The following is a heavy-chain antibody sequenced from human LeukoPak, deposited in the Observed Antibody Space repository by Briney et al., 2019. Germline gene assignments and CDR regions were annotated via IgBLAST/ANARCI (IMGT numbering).Heavy chain of an antibody. J-gene: IGHJ4*02. Sequence: GGSLRLSRAGAGFTFSDYWIHWVRRAPGKGLVWVSRINTDGSITNYADSVKCRFSISRDNAKNTLYLQMSSLRAEDTAVYYCARDRGPRTGFMVREAYDYWGQGTLVTVSS. CDR2: INTDGSIT. V-gene: IGHV3-74*01. D-gene: IGHD3-10*01. CDR3: ARDRGPRTGFMVREAYDY. CDR1: GFTFSDYW.